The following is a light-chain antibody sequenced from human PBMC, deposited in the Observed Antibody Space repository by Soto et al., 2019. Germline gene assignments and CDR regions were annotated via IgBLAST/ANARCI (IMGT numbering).Light chain of an antibody. CDR1: QTLNNY. CDR2: AAS. Sequence: TQLTQSPSSVSASVVDRITISCRASQTLNNYLTWFQQKPWKAPKVLIYAASTLQSGVRLRFSGRGSGAEFTLTISSLQPEDFATYYCQQSFSPLLTFGGGTKVDI. V-gene: IGKV1-39*01. J-gene: IGKJ4*01. CDR3: QQSFSPLLT.